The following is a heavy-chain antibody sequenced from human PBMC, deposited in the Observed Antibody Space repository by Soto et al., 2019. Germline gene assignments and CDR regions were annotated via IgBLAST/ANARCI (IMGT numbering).Heavy chain of an antibody. CDR2: IYYSGST. Sequence: SETLSLTCTVSGGSISSYYWSWIRQPPGKGLEWIGYIYYSGSTNYNPSLKSRVPISVDTSKNQFSLKLSSVTAADTAVYYCARDSPTVTTRPHYYYYYMDVWGKGTTVTVSS. CDR3: ARDSPTVTTRPHYYYYYMDV. CDR1: GGSISSYY. V-gene: IGHV4-59*01. J-gene: IGHJ6*03. D-gene: IGHD4-17*01.